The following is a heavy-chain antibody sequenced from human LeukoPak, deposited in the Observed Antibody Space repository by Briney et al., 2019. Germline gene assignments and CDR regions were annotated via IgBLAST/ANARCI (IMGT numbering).Heavy chain of an antibody. V-gene: IGHV3-9*03. CDR2: ISWNSGSI. Sequence: GRSLRLSCAASGFTFDDYAMHWVRQAPGKGLEWVSGISWNSGSIGYADSVKGRFTISRDNAKNSLYLQMNSLRAGDMALYYCAKANYDILTGYIDYWGQGTLVTVSS. CDR3: AKANYDILTGYIDY. CDR1: GFTFDDYA. J-gene: IGHJ4*02. D-gene: IGHD3-9*01.